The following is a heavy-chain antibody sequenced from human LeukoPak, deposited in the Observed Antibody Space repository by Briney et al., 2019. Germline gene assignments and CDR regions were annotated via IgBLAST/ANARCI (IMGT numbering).Heavy chain of an antibody. CDR2: IYTRGST. V-gene: IGHV4-4*07. Sequence: PSETLSLTCTVSGGSINNYYWSWIRQPAGKGLEWIGRIYTRGSTNYNPSLKSRVTMSVDTSKNQFSLKLSSVTAADTAVYYCARDYYSSRESNWFDPWGQGTLVTVSS. CDR3: ARDYYSSRESNWFDP. J-gene: IGHJ5*02. D-gene: IGHD6-13*01. CDR1: GGSINNYY.